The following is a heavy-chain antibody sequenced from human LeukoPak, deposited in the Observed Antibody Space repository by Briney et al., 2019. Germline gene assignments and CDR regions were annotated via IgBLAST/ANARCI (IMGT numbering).Heavy chain of an antibody. Sequence: SVKVSCKASGGTFSSYAISWVRQAPGQGLEWMGGIIPIFGTANYAQKFQGRVTITTDEPTSTAYMELSSLRSEDTAMYYCASFPIAAAGTILHYYYYYMDVWGKGTTVTVSS. J-gene: IGHJ6*03. CDR3: ASFPIAAAGTILHYYYYYMDV. CDR1: GGTFSSYA. CDR2: IIPIFGTA. D-gene: IGHD6-13*01. V-gene: IGHV1-69*05.